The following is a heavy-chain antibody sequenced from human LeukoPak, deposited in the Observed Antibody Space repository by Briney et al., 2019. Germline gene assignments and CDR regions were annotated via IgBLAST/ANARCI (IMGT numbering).Heavy chain of an antibody. CDR1: GGSISSYY. CDR3: ARHLDYGGNSGYFDY. Sequence: PSETLSLTCTVSGGSISSYYWSWIRQPPGKGLEWIGYIYNSGSTNYNPSLKSRVTISVDTPKNQFSLKLSSVTATDTAVYYCARHLDYGGNSGYFDYWGQGTLVTVSS. J-gene: IGHJ4*02. V-gene: IGHV4-59*08. CDR2: IYNSGST. D-gene: IGHD4-23*01.